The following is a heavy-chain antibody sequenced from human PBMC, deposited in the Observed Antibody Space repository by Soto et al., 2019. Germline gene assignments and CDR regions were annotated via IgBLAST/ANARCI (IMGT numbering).Heavy chain of an antibody. Sequence: SETLSLTCAVYGGSFSGYYWSWIRQPPGKGLEWIGEINHSGSTNYNPSLKSRVTISVDTSKNQFSLKLSSVTAADTAVYYCARGRYYYDSSGYYYDYWGQGTLVTVSS. CDR2: INHSGST. V-gene: IGHV4-34*01. D-gene: IGHD3-22*01. J-gene: IGHJ4*02. CDR3: ARGRYYYDSSGYYYDY. CDR1: GGSFSGYY.